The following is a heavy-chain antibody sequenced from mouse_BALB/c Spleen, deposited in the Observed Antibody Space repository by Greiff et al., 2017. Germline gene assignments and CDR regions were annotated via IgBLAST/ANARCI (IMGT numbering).Heavy chain of an antibody. D-gene: IGHD1-1*01. CDR1: GYTFTDYA. J-gene: IGHJ4*01. CDR3: ARPLYGSSYDYYAMDY. V-gene: IGHV1S137*01. CDR2: ISTYYGDA. Sequence: QVQLQQSGAELVRPGVSVKISCKGSGYTFTDYAMHWVKQSHAKSLEWIGVISTYYGDASYNQKFKGKATMTVDKSSSTAYLELARLTSEDSAIYYCARPLYGSSYDYYAMDYWGQGTSVTVSS.